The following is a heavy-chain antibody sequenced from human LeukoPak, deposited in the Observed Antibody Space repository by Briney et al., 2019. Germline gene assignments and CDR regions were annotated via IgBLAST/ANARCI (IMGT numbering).Heavy chain of an antibody. J-gene: IGHJ4*02. Sequence: PGGSLRLSCAASGFTSSYFWLHWVRQAPGKGLEWVSSISSSSSYIYYADSVKGRFTISRDNAKNSLYLQMNSLRAEDTAVCYCASQTTYGPSNYWGQGTLVTVSS. CDR1: GFTSSYFW. V-gene: IGHV3-21*01. CDR2: ISSSSSYI. CDR3: ASQTTYGPSNY. D-gene: IGHD1-14*01.